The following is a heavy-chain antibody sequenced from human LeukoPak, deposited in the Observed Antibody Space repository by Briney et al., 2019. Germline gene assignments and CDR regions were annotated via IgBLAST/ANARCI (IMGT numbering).Heavy chain of an antibody. CDR2: IISSSSYI. CDR1: GFTFSSYS. CDR3: VRDPPVTYYYGSGVF. V-gene: IGHV3-21*01. Sequence: GGSLRLSCAASGFTFSSYSMNWVRQAPGKGLEWVSYIISSSSYIYYADSVKGRFTISRDNAKNSLYLQMNSLRAEDTAVYYCVRDPPVTYYYGSGVFWGQGTMVTVSS. J-gene: IGHJ3*01. D-gene: IGHD3-10*01.